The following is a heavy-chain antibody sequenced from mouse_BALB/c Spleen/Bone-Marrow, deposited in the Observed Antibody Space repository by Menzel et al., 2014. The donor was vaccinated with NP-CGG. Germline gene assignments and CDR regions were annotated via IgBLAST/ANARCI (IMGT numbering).Heavy chain of an antibody. V-gene: IGHV1-5*01. Sequence: EVQLQQSGAVLARPGASVRMSCKASGYTFTSFWMHWVKRRPGQGLEWIGAAYPGNNDTNYDQNFKGKAKLTAVTSTSTAYMEFSSLTNEDSAVYYCTRYYYGGRDWYFDVWGAGTTVTVSS. J-gene: IGHJ1*01. CDR3: TRYYYGGRDWYFDV. D-gene: IGHD1-1*01. CDR1: GYTFTSFW. CDR2: AYPGNNDT.